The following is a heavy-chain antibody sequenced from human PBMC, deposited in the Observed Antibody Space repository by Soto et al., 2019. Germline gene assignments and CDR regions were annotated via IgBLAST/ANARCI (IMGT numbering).Heavy chain of an antibody. J-gene: IGHJ4*02. D-gene: IGHD6-19*01. CDR3: ASQNAYIAVAGTDSFDY. CDR1: GGSISSYF. CDR2: IYTSGST. Sequence: SETLSLTCTVSGGSISSYFWSWIRKPVGKGLESIGRIYTSGSTNYNPSLKSRVTMSVDTSKNQFSLKLSPVTAADTAVYYCASQNAYIAVAGTDSFDYWGQGTLVTVSS. V-gene: IGHV4-4*07.